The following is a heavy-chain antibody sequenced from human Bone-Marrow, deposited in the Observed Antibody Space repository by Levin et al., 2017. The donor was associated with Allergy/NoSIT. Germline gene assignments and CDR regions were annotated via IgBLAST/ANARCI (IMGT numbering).Heavy chain of an antibody. CDR3: ASSPAACGGDCYRFDY. V-gene: IGHV1-69*02. Sequence: EASVKVSCKASGGTFSSYPISWVRQAPGQGLEWMGRIIPILGIANYAQKFQGRVTITADKSTSTAYMELSSLRSEDTAVYYCASSPAACGGDCYRFDYWGQGTLVTVSS. J-gene: IGHJ4*02. CDR1: GGTFSSYP. CDR2: IIPILGIA. D-gene: IGHD2-21*02.